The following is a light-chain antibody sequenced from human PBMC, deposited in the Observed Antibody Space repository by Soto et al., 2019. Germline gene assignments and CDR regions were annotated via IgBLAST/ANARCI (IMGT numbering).Light chain of an antibody. CDR1: QTITRY. CDR3: QQADSFPIT. J-gene: IGKJ5*01. CDR2: AAF. Sequence: DIQRTQSASSLSASVGDRVTISCRASQTITRYLNWYQQKPGNAPKLLIYAAFILQSGVPSRFSGYGSGTDFTLSISSLKTEDFATYYCQQADSFPITFGQGTRLEIK. V-gene: IGKV1-39*01.